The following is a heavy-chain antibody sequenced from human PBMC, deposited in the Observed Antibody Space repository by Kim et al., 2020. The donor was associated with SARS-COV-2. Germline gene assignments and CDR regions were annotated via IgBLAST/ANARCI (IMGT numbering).Heavy chain of an antibody. Sequence: SETLSLTCAVYGGSFSGYYWSWIRQPPGKGLELIGEINHSGSTNYNPSLKSRVTISVDTSKNQFSLKLSSVTAADTAVYYYARGGLIAARGYYYYMDVWGKGTTVTVSS. CDR1: GGSFSGYY. J-gene: IGHJ6*03. D-gene: IGHD6-13*01. CDR2: INHSGST. CDR3: ARGGLIAARGYYYYMDV. V-gene: IGHV4-34*01.